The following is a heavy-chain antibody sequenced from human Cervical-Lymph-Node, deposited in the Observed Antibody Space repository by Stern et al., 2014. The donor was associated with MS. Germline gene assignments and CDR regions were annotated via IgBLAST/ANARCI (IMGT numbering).Heavy chain of an antibody. D-gene: IGHD3/OR15-3a*01. CDR2: INSRSTNI. CDR3: ARDRYGLFDY. Sequence: VQLLESGGGLVKPGGSLRLSCAASGFTLSEYYMSWIRQTPGKGLEWISSINSRSTNIHYADSVKGRFTISRDNAKNSLSLQMNSLRAEDTAVYYCARDRYGLFDYWGQGALVTVSS. V-gene: IGHV3-11*01. CDR1: GFTLSEYY. J-gene: IGHJ4*02.